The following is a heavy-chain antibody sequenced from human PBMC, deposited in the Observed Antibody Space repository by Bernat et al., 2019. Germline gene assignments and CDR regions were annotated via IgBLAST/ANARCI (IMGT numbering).Heavy chain of an antibody. CDR2: ITDRGGGP. CDR1: GFTFSTYA. Sequence: EVQLLESGGGLVQPGGSLRLFCTASGFTFSTYAMTWVRQAPGKGLEWVSTITDRGGGPYYADSVKGRFTISRDNSKSTLYLQMNSLRPEDTALYYCAKGLASSWPGSDCWGQGTLVTVSS. V-gene: IGHV3-23*01. CDR3: AKGLASSWPGSDC. D-gene: IGHD6-13*01. J-gene: IGHJ4*02.